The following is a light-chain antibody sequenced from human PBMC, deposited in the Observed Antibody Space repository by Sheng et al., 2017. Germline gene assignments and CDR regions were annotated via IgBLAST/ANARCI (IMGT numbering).Light chain of an antibody. CDR3: QQRSNWPS. J-gene: IGKJ4*01. Sequence: EIVLTQSPVTLSLSPGERATLSCRASQSVSIYLAWYQQKPGQAPRLLIYDASNRATGIPARFSGSGSGTDFALTISSLEPEDFAVYYCQQRSNWPSFGGGTKVEIK. CDR1: QSVSIY. V-gene: IGKV3-11*01. CDR2: DAS.